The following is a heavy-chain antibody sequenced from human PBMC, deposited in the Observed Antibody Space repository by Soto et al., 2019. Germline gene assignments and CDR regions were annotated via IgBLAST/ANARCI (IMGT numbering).Heavy chain of an antibody. Sequence: SETLSLTCTVSGGSISSSSYYWGWIRQPPGKGLEWIGSIYYSGSTYYNPSLKSRVTISVDTSKNQFSLKLSSVTAADTAVYYCAGRAAPGESGDYYDSSGYYSRECDYWGQGTLVTVSS. CDR3: AGRAAPGESGDYYDSSGYYSRECDY. V-gene: IGHV4-39*01. J-gene: IGHJ4*02. CDR1: GGSISSSSYY. CDR2: IYYSGST. D-gene: IGHD3-22*01.